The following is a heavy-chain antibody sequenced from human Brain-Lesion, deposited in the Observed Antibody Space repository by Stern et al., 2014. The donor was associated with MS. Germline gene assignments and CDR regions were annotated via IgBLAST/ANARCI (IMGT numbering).Heavy chain of an antibody. Sequence: QVQLVQSGGGLVKPGGSLRLSCAASGFRFSDYYMAWVRQAPGKGLEWVSYITGSGDITNYADSVKGRFTISRGNAKNSLHLQMNSLRAEDTAVYYCVKNHYGLDYWGQGALVTVSS. V-gene: IGHV3-11*01. CDR2: ITGSGDIT. CDR1: GFRFSDYY. J-gene: IGHJ4*02. D-gene: IGHD3-10*01. CDR3: VKNHYGLDY.